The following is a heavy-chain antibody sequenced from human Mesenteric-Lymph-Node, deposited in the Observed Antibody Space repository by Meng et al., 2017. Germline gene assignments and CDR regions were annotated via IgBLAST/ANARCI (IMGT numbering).Heavy chain of an antibody. CDR2: IYHGGST. J-gene: IGHJ4*02. CDR3: AREGRSHQVGVSVY. CDR1: GDSISSDYF. Sequence: QVPLQEQGPGLVKPSQTLSLTCTVSGDSISSDYFWSWIRQPPGKGLEWIGYIYHGGSTDYNPSLRSRVTISVDTSKNQFSLKLRFVTAADTAVYYCAREGRSHQVGVSVYWGQGNLVTVSS. V-gene: IGHV4-30-4*01. D-gene: IGHD2-21*01.